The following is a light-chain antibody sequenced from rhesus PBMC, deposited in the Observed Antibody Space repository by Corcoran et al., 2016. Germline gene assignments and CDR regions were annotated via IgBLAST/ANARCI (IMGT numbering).Light chain of an antibody. CDR2: EAS. Sequence: DIQMTQSPSSLSASVGDRVTITCRASLGITNDLAWYQQKPGEPPKLLIYEASLLQGGIPSRFSGSGSVADVTLTISSLQSEDFATYYCQQGYSTPYSFGQGTKVEIK. J-gene: IGKJ2*01. CDR1: LGITND. V-gene: IGKV1S15*01. CDR3: QQGYSTPYS.